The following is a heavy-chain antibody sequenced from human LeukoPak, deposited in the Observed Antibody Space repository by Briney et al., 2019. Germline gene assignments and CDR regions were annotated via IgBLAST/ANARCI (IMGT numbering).Heavy chain of an antibody. D-gene: IGHD3-10*01. CDR3: ARAHGSGSYL. J-gene: IGHJ4*02. CDR1: GGSFSGYY. CDR2: INHSGST. Sequence: SETLSLTCAVYGGSFSGYYWSWIRQPPGKGLEWIGEINHSGSTNYNPSLKSRVTISVDTSKNQFSLKLSSVTAADTAVYYCARAHGSGSYLWGQGTLVTVSS. V-gene: IGHV4-34*01.